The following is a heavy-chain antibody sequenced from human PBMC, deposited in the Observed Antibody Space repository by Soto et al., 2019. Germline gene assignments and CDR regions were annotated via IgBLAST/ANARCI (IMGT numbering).Heavy chain of an antibody. V-gene: IGHV3-23*01. CDR2: ISSSGDAT. J-gene: IGHJ6*02. CDR1: GFTFSSYA. Sequence: FLRLSCAASGFTFSSYAMSWVRQAPGKGLEWVSAISSSGDATYYLDSVKGRFTISRDNSRNTLHLQMNSLRAEDAAVYFCAKNGDFWSWGMDVWGQGTTVTVSS. CDR3: AKNGDFWSWGMDV. D-gene: IGHD3-3*01.